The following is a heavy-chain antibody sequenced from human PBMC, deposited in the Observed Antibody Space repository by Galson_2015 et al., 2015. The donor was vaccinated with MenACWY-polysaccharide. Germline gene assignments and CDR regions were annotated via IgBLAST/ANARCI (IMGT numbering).Heavy chain of an antibody. CDR1: GFTFNNSA. CDR2: IGGGGALT. Sequence: SLRLSCEASGFTFNNSAMTWVRQAPGQRLEWLSSIGGGGALTYYADSVKGRFTVSRDNSRNTLWLVMSSLRAEDTAVYYCAKPPDGLYDSDSWFSHGGSDWGQGTLVTVSS. CDR3: AKPPDGLYDSDSWFSHGGSD. J-gene: IGHJ4*02. V-gene: IGHV3-23*01. D-gene: IGHD3-22*01.